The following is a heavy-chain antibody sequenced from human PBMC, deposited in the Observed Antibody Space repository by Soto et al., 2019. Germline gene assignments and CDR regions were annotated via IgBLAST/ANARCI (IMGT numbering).Heavy chain of an antibody. V-gene: IGHV3-33*01. CDR2: IWYDGSNK. Sequence: QVQLVESGGGVVQHGRSLRLSCAASGFTFSSYGMHWVRQAPGKGLEWVAVIWYDGSNKYYADSVKGRFTISRDNSKNTLYLQMNSRRAEDTAVYYCARARTWGPTGYYYGMDVWGQGTTVTVSS. D-gene: IGHD1-1*01. J-gene: IGHJ6*02. CDR3: ARARTWGPTGYYYGMDV. CDR1: GFTFSSYG.